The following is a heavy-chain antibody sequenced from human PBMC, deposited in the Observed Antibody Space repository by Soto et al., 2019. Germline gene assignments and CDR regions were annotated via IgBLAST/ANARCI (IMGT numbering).Heavy chain of an antibody. V-gene: IGHV4-30-4*01. J-gene: IGHJ6*02. CDR2: IYSSGST. CDR3: ARAGSDYYYYYGKDV. Sequence: SETLSLTCTVSGGSISSGDYHWSWIRQPPGKGLEWIGYIYSSGSTYYNASLKSRVTISIDTSKNQFSLNLNSVTAADTAVYYCARAGSDYYYYYGKDVWGPGTTVTVS. D-gene: IGHD2-21*02. CDR1: GGSISSGDYH.